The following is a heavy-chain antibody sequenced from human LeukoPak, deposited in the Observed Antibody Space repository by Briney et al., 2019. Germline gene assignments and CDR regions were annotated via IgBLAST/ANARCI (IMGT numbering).Heavy chain of an antibody. Sequence: RASVKVSCKASGYTFTGYYMHWVRQAPGQGLEWMGWINPNSGGTNYAQKFQGRVTMTTDTSTSTAYMELRSLRSDDTAVYYCARATPYDSSGYYYLYYYGMDVWGQGTTVTVSS. V-gene: IGHV1-2*02. CDR2: INPNSGGT. CDR1: GYTFTGYY. J-gene: IGHJ6*02. D-gene: IGHD3-22*01. CDR3: ARATPYDSSGYYYLYYYGMDV.